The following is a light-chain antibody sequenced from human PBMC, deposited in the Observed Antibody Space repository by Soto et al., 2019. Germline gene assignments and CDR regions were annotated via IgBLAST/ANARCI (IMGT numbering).Light chain of an antibody. J-gene: IGKJ2*01. CDR3: QQYDDSARYK. CDR2: ATS. Sequence: EIVLTQSPGTLSLSPGERATLSCRASQSINTRYSAWYQQKPGQPPRLLIYATSSRAPGFPDRFSGSGSGTDFTLTISRLEPEDFAVYYCQQYDDSARYKFGQGTNLDIK. CDR1: QSINTRY. V-gene: IGKV3-20*01.